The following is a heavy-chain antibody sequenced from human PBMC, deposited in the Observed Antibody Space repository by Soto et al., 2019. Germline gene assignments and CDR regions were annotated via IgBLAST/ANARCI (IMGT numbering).Heavy chain of an antibody. D-gene: IGHD2-2*01. CDR1: GYTFTSYD. V-gene: IGHV1-8*01. CDR3: ARVRHSATSSNSFRWFDP. Sequence: ASVKVSCKASGYTFTSYDINWVRQATGQGLEWMGWMNPNSGNTGYAQKFQGRVTMTRNTSISTAYMELSSLRSEDTAVYYCARVRHSATSSNSFRWFDPWGQGTLVTVS. J-gene: IGHJ5*02. CDR2: MNPNSGNT.